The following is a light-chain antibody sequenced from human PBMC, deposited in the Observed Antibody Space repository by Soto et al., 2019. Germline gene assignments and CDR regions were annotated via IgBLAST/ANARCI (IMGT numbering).Light chain of an antibody. Sequence: SYELTQPPSVSVAPGKTARITCGGNNIGSKSVHWYQQKPGQAPVLVIYYDSDRPSGLPERFSGSNSGNTATLTSSRVEAGDEADYYCQVWDSSSDHPFGGGTKVTVL. V-gene: IGLV3-21*04. CDR3: QVWDSSSDHP. CDR1: NIGSKS. CDR2: YDS. J-gene: IGLJ2*01.